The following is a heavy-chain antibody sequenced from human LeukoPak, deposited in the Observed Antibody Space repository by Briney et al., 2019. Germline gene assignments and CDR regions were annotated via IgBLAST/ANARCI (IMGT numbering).Heavy chain of an antibody. CDR3: ARVPRLELHQAVVNWFDP. Sequence: SETLSLTCAVYGGSFSGYYWSWVRQPPGKGLEWIGEINHSGSTNYNPSLKSRVTISVDTPKNQFSLKLSSVTAADTAVYYCARVPRLELHQAVVNWFDPWGQGTLVTVSS. CDR1: GGSFSGYY. CDR2: INHSGST. J-gene: IGHJ5*02. V-gene: IGHV4-34*01. D-gene: IGHD1-7*01.